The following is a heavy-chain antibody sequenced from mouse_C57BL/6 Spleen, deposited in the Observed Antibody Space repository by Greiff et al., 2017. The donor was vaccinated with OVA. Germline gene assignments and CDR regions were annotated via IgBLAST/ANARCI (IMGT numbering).Heavy chain of an antibody. D-gene: IGHD2-1*01. CDR2: INPNNGGT. Sequence: EVKLQQSGPELVKPGASVKISCKASGYTFTDYYMTWVKQSHGKSLEWIGDINPNNGGTSYNQKFKGKATLTVDKSSSTAYMELRSLTSEDSAVYYCALYYGSSHWYFDVWGTGTTVTVSS. CDR3: ALYYGSSHWYFDV. J-gene: IGHJ1*03. V-gene: IGHV1-26*01. CDR1: GYTFTDYY.